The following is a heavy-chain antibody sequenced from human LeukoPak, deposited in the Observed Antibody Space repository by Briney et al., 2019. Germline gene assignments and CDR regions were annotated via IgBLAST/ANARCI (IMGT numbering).Heavy chain of an antibody. J-gene: IGHJ4*02. CDR1: GYTFTRYY. V-gene: IGHV1-2*02. D-gene: IGHD4-17*01. Sequence: ASVKVSCKASGYTFTRYYMHWVRQAPGQGGEGMGWINPNSGGTNYAQKFQGRVTMTRDTSISTAYMELSRLRSDDTAVYYCARVREYGDYFDYWGQGTLVTVSS. CDR2: INPNSGGT. CDR3: ARVREYGDYFDY.